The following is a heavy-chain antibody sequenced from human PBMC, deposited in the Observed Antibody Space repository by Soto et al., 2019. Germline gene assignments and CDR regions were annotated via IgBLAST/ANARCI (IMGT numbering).Heavy chain of an antibody. CDR1: GDTFNFYS. J-gene: IGHJ4*02. Sequence: QVQLVQSGAEVKRPGSSVKVSCKASGDTFNFYSINWVRQAPGLGLEWMGRVNPILSMSNYAQRFQGRVTMTADKSTSTAYMELSGLRSEDTAMYYFATSYGSGYRAFDFWGQGALVTVSS. D-gene: IGHD3-10*01. V-gene: IGHV1-69*04. CDR3: ATSYGSGYRAFDF. CDR2: VNPILSMS.